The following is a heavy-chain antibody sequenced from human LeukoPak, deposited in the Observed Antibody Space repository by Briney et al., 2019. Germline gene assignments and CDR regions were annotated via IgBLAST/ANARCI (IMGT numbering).Heavy chain of an antibody. CDR2: IYYSGNT. CDR1: GGSISSGDYY. D-gene: IGHD3-10*01. CDR3: ARGFHFYYGSTKGAFDV. V-gene: IGHV4-61*08. J-gene: IGHJ3*01. Sequence: PSETLSLTCTVSGGSISSGDYYWSWIRQPPGKGLEWIGYIYYSGNTNYNPSLKSRVTISVDTSKNQFSLKLSSVTAADMAVYSCARGFHFYYGSTKGAFDVWGQGTMVTVSS.